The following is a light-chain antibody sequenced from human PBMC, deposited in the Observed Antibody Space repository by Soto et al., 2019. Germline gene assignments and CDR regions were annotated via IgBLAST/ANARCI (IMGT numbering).Light chain of an antibody. V-gene: IGKV1-5*03. CDR3: QQFNTSPWT. Sequence: DIQMTQSPSTLSASEGDRVTISCRASQSVSIWLAWYQQKPGRAPKLLIYKSSILESGVPSRFSGSGSGTEFTLTISRLKPDDFATYYCQQFNTSPWTDGQGTKVEMK. J-gene: IGKJ1*01. CDR1: QSVSIW. CDR2: KSS.